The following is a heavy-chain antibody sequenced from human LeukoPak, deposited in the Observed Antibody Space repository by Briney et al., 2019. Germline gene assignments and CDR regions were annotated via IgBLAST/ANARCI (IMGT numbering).Heavy chain of an antibody. CDR2: ISAYNGNT. J-gene: IGHJ6*02. V-gene: IGHV1-18*01. D-gene: IGHD3-22*01. Sequence: ASVNVSCKASGYTFTSYGISWVRQAPGQGLEWMGWISAYNGNTNYAQKLQGRVTMTTDTSTSTAYMELRSLRSDDTAVYYCARDFSTMIVVVMGYYGMDVWGQGTTVTVSS. CDR3: ARDFSTMIVVVMGYYGMDV. CDR1: GYTFTSYG.